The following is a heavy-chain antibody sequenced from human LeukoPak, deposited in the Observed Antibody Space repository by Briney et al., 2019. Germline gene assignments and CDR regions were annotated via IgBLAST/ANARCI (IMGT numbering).Heavy chain of an antibody. D-gene: IGHD6-6*01. Sequence: PSETLSLTCTVSGGSMSSGSYYGSWIRQPAGKGLEWIGRIYTSGSTNYNPPLKSRVTISVGTSKNQFSLKLSSVTAADTAVYYCARASRLSSYYFDYWGQGTLVTVSS. V-gene: IGHV4-61*02. CDR3: ARASRLSSYYFDY. CDR1: GGSMSSGSYY. J-gene: IGHJ4*02. CDR2: IYTSGST.